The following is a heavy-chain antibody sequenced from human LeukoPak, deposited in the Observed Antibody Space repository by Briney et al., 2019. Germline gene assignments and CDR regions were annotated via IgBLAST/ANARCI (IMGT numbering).Heavy chain of an antibody. CDR1: GGSISSYY. V-gene: IGHV4-59*01. CDR2: IYYSGST. CDR3: ARISRGPIDY. J-gene: IGHJ4*02. Sequence: SETLSLTCTVSGGSISSYYWSWIRQPPGKGLEWIGYIYYSGSTNYNPSLKSRVTISVDTSKNQFSLKLSTVTAADTAVYYCARISRGPIDYWGQGTLVTVSS.